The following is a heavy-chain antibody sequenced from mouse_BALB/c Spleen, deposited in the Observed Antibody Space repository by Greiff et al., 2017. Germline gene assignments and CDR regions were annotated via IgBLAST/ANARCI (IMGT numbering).Heavy chain of an antibody. Sequence: QVQLQQPGAELVKPGASVKLSCKASGYTFTSYDINWVRQRPEQGLEWIGWIFPGDGSTKYNEKFKGKATLTTDKSSSTAYMQLSRLTSEDSAVYFCATYYRYDWYFDVWGAGTTVTVSS. J-gene: IGHJ1*01. CDR3: ATYYRYDWYFDV. CDR2: IFPGDGST. V-gene: IGHV1-85*01. D-gene: IGHD2-14*01. CDR1: GYTFTSYD.